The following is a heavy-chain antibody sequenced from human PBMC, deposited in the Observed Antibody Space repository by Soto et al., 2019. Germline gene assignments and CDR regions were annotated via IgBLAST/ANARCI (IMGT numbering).Heavy chain of an antibody. CDR2: ISSSSSSI. Sequence: GGSLRLSCAASGFTFSSYSMNWVRQAPGQGLECISFISSSSSSIIYADSVKGRFTISRDNAKNSLYLQMNSLRAGDTAVYYCARDHASTTIPNYWGQGILVTVSS. V-gene: IGHV3-48*04. CDR1: GFTFSSYS. CDR3: ARDHASTTIPNY. D-gene: IGHD4-17*01. J-gene: IGHJ4*02.